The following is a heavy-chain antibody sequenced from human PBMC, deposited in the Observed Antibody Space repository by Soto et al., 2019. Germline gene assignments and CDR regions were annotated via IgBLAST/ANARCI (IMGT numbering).Heavy chain of an antibody. J-gene: IGHJ4*02. V-gene: IGHV3-23*01. D-gene: IGHD6-13*01. CDR1: GFTFSSYA. CDR3: ISRGAAAGYFDY. CDR2: ISGSGGGT. Sequence: EVQLLESGGGLVQPGGSLRLSCAASGFTFSSYAMSWVRQAPGKGLEGVSAISGSGGGTYYADFVKGRFTISRDNSKNTLYLQMNSLRAEDTAVYYCISRGAAAGYFDYWGQGTLVTVSS.